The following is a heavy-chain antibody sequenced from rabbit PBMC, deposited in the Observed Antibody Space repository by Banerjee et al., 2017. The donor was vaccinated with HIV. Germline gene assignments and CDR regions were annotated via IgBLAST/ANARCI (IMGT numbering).Heavy chain of an antibody. V-gene: IGHV1S45*01. CDR1: GLSLSSNA. Sequence: QEQLEESGGDLVKPGGTLTLTCTVSGLSLSSNAINWVRQAPGKGLEWIGCIGVGSGGTNYASWAKGRFTISKTSSTTVTLQMTSLTAADTATYFCARDLAGVIGWNFNLWGQGTLVTVS. J-gene: IGHJ4*01. D-gene: IGHD4-1*01. CDR3: ARDLAGVIGWNFNL. CDR2: IGVGSGGT.